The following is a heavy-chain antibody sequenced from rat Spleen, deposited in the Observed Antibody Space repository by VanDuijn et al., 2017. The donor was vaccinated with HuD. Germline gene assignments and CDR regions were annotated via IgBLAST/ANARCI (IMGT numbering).Heavy chain of an antibody. CDR3: VRRNYGYTDYFDY. V-gene: IGHV5S10*01. Sequence: EVQLVESGGGLVQPGRSLKLSCAASGFTFSDYNMAWVRQAPKKGLEWVATIFYDGSRTYYRASVKGRFTISRNNAKRTPYLTMDGLRSEETAPYYCVRRNYGYTDYFDYWGQGVMSQSPQ. D-gene: IGHD1-9*01. CDR1: GFTFSDYN. CDR2: IFYDGSRT. J-gene: IGHJ2*01.